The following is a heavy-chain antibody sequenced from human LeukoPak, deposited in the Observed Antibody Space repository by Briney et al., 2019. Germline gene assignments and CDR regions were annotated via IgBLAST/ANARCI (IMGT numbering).Heavy chain of an antibody. J-gene: IGHJ6*03. V-gene: IGHV4-61*02. CDR1: GGSISSGSYY. CDR3: AREVNYGSGSYRYYYYYYMDV. Sequence: PSETLSLTCTVSGGSISSGSYYWSWIRQPAGKGLEWIGRIYTSGSTNYNPSLKSRVTISVDTSKNQFSLKLSSVTAADTAVYYCAREVNYGSGSYRYYYYYYMDVWGKGTTVTISS. CDR2: IYTSGST. D-gene: IGHD3-10*01.